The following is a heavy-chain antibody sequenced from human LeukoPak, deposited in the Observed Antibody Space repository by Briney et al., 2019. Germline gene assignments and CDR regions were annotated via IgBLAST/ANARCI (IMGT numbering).Heavy chain of an antibody. CDR2: IYYSGST. J-gene: IGHJ5*02. CDR1: GGPISSYY. V-gene: IGHV4-59*08. D-gene: IGHD6-6*01. CDR3: ARGDSSSSYNWFDP. Sequence: PSETLSLTCTVSGGPISSYYWSWIRQPPGKGLEWIGYIYYSGSTNYNPSLKSRVTISVDMSKNQFSLKLSSVTAADTAVYYCARGDSSSSYNWFDPWGQGTLVTVSS.